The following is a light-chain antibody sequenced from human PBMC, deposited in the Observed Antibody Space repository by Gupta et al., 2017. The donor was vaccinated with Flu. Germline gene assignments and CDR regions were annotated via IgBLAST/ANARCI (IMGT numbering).Light chain of an antibody. CDR2: VDS. CDR1: NIRSKT. J-gene: IGLJ3*02. Sequence: SYVLTQPPSVSVAPGKTARITCGGNNIRSKTVQWYQQKPGPAPVMVVHVDSGRPSGIPERFSGATSGNTANLNTTRVEAGDEADYYCQLWDSSRDKDDWVFGGGTKLTVL. CDR3: QLWDSSRDKDDWV. V-gene: IGLV3-21*03.